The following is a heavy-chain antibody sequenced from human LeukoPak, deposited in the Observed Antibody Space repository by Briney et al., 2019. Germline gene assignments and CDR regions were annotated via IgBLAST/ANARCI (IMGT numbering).Heavy chain of an antibody. CDR1: GGSISNTLYY. J-gene: IGHJ4*02. D-gene: IGHD1-26*01. V-gene: IGHV4-39*07. CDR2: IYYSGST. CDR3: ARETVVGATRGYYFDY. Sequence: SETLSLTCTVSGGSISNTLYYWAWIRQPPGKGLESIGSIYYSGSTYYNPSLKSRVTISVDTSKNQFSLKLSSVTAADTAVYYCARETVVGATRGYYFDYWGQGTLVTVSS.